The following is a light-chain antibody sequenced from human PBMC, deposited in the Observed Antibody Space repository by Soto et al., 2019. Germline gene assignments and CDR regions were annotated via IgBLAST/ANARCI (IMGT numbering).Light chain of an antibody. J-gene: IGLJ2*01. V-gene: IGLV2-14*03. CDR1: SRDIGFYNY. Sequence: QSVLTPPASVSGSPGQSITISCTGSSRDIGFYNYVSWYQQHPGKAPKLLIYDVSYRPSGISDRFSGSKSGNTASLTISGLQPEDEADYYCSSYGASSTLFGGGTKVTVL. CDR2: DVS. CDR3: SSYGASSTL.